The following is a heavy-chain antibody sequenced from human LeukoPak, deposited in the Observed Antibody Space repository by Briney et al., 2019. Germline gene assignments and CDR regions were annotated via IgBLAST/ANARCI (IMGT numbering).Heavy chain of an antibody. CDR1: GFTFSDYY. CDR3: ARGGSRKEVAY. J-gene: IGHJ4*02. V-gene: IGHV3-11*05. D-gene: IGHD3-10*01. Sequence: GGSLRLSCSASGFTFSDYYMSWIRQAPGKGLEWVSYISSSSSYTNYADSVKGRFTISRDNAKNSLYLQMNSLRAEDTALYYCARGGSRKEVAYWGQGTLVTVSS. CDR2: ISSSSSYT.